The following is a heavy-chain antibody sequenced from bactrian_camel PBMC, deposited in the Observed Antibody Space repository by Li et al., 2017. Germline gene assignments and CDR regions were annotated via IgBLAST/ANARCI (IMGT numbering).Heavy chain of an antibody. Sequence: HVQLVESGGGSVESGGSLRLSCAASGYDVSRGYMAWFRQAPGKEREGVAAITTGGDTTYADSVKSRFTISQDNAENTVYLQMDGLKPEDTATYTCASDPQWWHLMANYNYWGQGTQVTVS. V-gene: IGHV3S53*01. D-gene: IGHD7*01. CDR3: ASDPQWWHLMANYNY. CDR2: ITTGGDT. J-gene: IGHJ4*01. CDR1: GYDVSRGY.